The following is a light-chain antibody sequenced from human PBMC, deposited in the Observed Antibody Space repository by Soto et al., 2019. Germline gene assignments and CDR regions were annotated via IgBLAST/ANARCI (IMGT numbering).Light chain of an antibody. CDR2: GAS. V-gene: IGKV1-39*01. CDR3: QQSYSTPSTT. CDR1: QSISRY. J-gene: IGKJ5*01. Sequence: DIQMTQSPSSLSASVGDRVTITCRASQSISRYLNWYQQKPGKAPKLLIYGASSLQSGVPSRFSGSGSGTDFTLSISSLQPEDFATYYCQQSYSTPSTTFGQGTRLEIK.